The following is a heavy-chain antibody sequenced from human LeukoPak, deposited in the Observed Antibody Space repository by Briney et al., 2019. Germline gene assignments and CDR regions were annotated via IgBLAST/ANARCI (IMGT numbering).Heavy chain of an antibody. CDR2: ISGSGGST. CDR3: AKVGKAAAGYYYFDY. Sequence: GGSLRLSCAASGFTFSSYAMSWVRQAPGKGLEWVSAISGSGGSTYYADSVKGRFTISRDNSKNTLYLQMNSLRAEDTALYYCAKVGKAAAGYYYFDYWGQGTLVTVSS. CDR1: GFTFSSYA. V-gene: IGHV3-23*01. D-gene: IGHD6-13*01. J-gene: IGHJ4*02.